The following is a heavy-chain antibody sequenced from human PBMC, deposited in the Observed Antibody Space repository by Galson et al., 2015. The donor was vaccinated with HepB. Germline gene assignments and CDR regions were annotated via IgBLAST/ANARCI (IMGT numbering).Heavy chain of an antibody. CDR1: GFTFSNAW. Sequence: SLRLSCAASGFTFSNAWMSWVRQAPGKGLEWVGRIKSKTDGGTTDYAAPVKGRFTISRDDSKNTLYLQMNSLKTEDTAVYYCTTDPDIVVVPAAGLMDVWGQGTTVTVSS. CDR3: TTDPDIVVVPAAGLMDV. CDR2: IKSKTDGGTT. J-gene: IGHJ6*02. D-gene: IGHD2-2*01. V-gene: IGHV3-15*01.